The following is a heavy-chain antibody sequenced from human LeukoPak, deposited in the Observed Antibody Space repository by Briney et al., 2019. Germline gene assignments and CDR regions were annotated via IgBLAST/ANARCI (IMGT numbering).Heavy chain of an antibody. D-gene: IGHD2-21*01. CDR2: IYYSGST. Sequence: PSQTLSLTCIVSGGSISSGGYYWSWIRQHPGKGLEWIGYIYYSGSTYYNPSLKSRVSISVDTSKNQFSLRLTSVTAADAAVYYCAREVMSPTDVDAFDIWGQGTTVTVSS. CDR1: GGSISSGGYY. V-gene: IGHV4-30-4*08. J-gene: IGHJ3*02. CDR3: AREVMSPTDVDAFDI.